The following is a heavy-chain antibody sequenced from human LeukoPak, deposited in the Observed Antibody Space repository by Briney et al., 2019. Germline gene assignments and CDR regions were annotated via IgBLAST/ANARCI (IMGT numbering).Heavy chain of an antibody. V-gene: IGHV3-23*01. J-gene: IGHJ4*02. CDR3: AKEVGYVVPAATFDS. CDR2: ISGSGGST. CDR1: GFTFSSYA. D-gene: IGHD2-2*01. Sequence: GGSLRLSCAASGFTFSSYAMSWVRQAPGKGLEWVSVISGSGGSTYYADTVKGRFTISRDNSKNTLYLQMNSLRAEDTAVYYCAKEVGYVVPAATFDSWGQGTLVTVSS.